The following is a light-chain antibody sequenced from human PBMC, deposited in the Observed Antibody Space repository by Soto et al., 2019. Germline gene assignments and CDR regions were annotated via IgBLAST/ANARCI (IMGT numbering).Light chain of an antibody. CDR3: QQYVNSPVT. CDR2: GAS. Sequence: EIVLTQSPDTLSLSPGEGATLSCRASQRVNSSYLAWYQQQPGQAPRLLISGASDRATGVPARVSGSGYGTDFPLTISRLEPEDFAVYYCQQYVNSPVTFGQGTKLQIK. CDR1: QRVNSSY. J-gene: IGKJ2*01. V-gene: IGKV3-20*01.